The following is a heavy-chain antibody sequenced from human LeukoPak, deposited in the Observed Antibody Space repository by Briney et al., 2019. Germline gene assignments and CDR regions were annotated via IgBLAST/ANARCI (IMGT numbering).Heavy chain of an antibody. V-gene: IGHV3-23*01. Sequence: GGSLRLSCAASGFTFSSYSMNWVRQAPGKGLEWVSAITGSGGSTYYADSVKGRFTISRDNSKNTLYLQMNSLRAEDTAVYYCAKRDSSGYYFFDYWGQGTLVTVSS. CDR2: ITGSGGST. CDR3: AKRDSSGYYFFDY. CDR1: GFTFSSYS. J-gene: IGHJ4*02. D-gene: IGHD3-22*01.